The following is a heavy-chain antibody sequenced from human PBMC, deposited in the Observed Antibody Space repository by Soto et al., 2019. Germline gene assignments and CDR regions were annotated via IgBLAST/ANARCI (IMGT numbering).Heavy chain of an antibody. D-gene: IGHD1-26*01. CDR1: GFTFSGSA. Sequence: EVQLVESGGGLVQPGGSLKLSCAASGFTFSGSAMHWVRQASGKGLEWVGRIRSKANNYATAYAASVNGRFTISREDSKNTAYLQENSVKAEDTAVYYCTTRPYRGSLDYWGQGTLVTVSS. V-gene: IGHV3-73*02. CDR2: IRSKANNYAT. CDR3: TTRPYRGSLDY. J-gene: IGHJ4*02.